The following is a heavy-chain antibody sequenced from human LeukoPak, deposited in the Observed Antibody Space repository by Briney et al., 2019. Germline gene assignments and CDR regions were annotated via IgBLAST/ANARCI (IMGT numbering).Heavy chain of an antibody. CDR3: ARARGLYCSSTSCYADAFDI. V-gene: IGHV4-30-4*08. CDR1: GGSISSGDYY. CDR2: IYYSGST. D-gene: IGHD2-2*01. J-gene: IGHJ3*02. Sequence: KPSQTLSLTCTVSGGSISSGDYYWSWIRQPPGKGLEWIGYIYYSGSTYYNPSPKSRVTISVDTSKNQFSLKLSSVTAADTAVYYCARARGLYCSSTSCYADAFDIWGQGTMVTVSS.